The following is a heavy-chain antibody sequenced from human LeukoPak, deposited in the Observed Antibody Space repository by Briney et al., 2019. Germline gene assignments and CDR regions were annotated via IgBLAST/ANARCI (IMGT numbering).Heavy chain of an antibody. V-gene: IGHV4-4*07. CDR3: ASRYSSSWYLPEGRRPFDY. J-gene: IGHJ4*02. CDR1: GGSISSYY. CDR2: IYTSGST. Sequence: SETLSLTCTVSGGSISSYYWSWIRQPAGKGLEWIGRIYTSGSTNYNPSLKSRVTMSVDTSKNQFSLKLSSVTAADTAVYYCASRYSSSWYLPEGRRPFDYWGQGTLVTVSS. D-gene: IGHD6-13*01.